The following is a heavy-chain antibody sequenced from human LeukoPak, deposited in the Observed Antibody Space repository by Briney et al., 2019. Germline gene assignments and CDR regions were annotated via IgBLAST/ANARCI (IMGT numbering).Heavy chain of an antibody. D-gene: IGHD3-22*01. CDR2: IRSKRYGGTT. J-gene: IGHJ4*02. CDR1: GFTFSSYS. V-gene: IGHV3-49*04. Sequence: GGSLRLSCAASGFTFSSYSMNWVRQAPGKGLEWVGFIRSKRYGGTTEYAASVIGTFTISRDDSKSIAYLQMNRLKTEDTAVYFCTRNITTMDYWGQGTLVTVSS. CDR3: TRNITTMDY.